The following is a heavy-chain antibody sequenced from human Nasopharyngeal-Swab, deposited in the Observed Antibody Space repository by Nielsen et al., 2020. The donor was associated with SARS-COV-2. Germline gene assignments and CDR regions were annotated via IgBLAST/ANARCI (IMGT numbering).Heavy chain of an antibody. J-gene: IGHJ3*02. V-gene: IGHV3-48*02. Sequence: GESLKISCAASGFTFSSYSMNWVRQAPGKGLEWVSYISSSSSTIYYAGSVKGRFTISRDNVKNSLYLQMNSLRDEDTAVYYCARDGYSSSWYAFDIWGQGTMVTVSS. CDR2: ISSSSSTI. CDR3: ARDGYSSSWYAFDI. CDR1: GFTFSSYS. D-gene: IGHD6-6*01.